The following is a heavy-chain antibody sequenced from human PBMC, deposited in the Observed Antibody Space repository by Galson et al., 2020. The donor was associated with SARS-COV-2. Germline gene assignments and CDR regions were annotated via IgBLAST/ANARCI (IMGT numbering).Heavy chain of an antibody. D-gene: IGHD2-21*02. Sequence: PQTLSLTCAVYAGSSRGHYWSWTRQPPGNGLEWIGEINSSGSTNYNPPINTRVTTSVDTSKNHFSLKLSSVTAADTAVYYCAREENFFLVVTATRMCYFDYWGRGTLATVSS. CDR3: AREENFFLVVTATRMCYFDY. V-gene: IGHV4-34*01. J-gene: IGHJ4*02. CDR2: INSSGST. CDR1: AGSSRGHY.